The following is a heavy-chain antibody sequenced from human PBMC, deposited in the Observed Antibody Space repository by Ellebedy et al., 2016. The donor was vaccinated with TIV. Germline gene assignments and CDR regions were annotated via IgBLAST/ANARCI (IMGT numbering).Heavy chain of an antibody. J-gene: IGHJ4*02. CDR3: ARDLGLGGDFDY. D-gene: IGHD3-16*01. Sequence: DSVKGRFTISRDNAKNSLYLQMNSLRDEDTAVYYCARDLGLGGDFDYWGQGTMVTVSS. V-gene: IGHV3-48*02.